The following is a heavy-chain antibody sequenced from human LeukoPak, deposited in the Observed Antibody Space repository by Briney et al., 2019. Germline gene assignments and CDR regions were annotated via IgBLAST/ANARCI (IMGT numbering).Heavy chain of an antibody. CDR1: GGSFSGYY. Sequence: SETLSLTCAVYGGSFSGYYWSWIRQPPGKGLEWIGSIYYSGSTYYNPSLKSRVTISVDTSKNQFSLKLSSVTAADTAVYYCARHPAYSYGRVFDYWGQGTLVTVSS. CDR2: IYYSGST. J-gene: IGHJ4*02. V-gene: IGHV4-34*01. CDR3: ARHPAYSYGRVFDY. D-gene: IGHD5-18*01.